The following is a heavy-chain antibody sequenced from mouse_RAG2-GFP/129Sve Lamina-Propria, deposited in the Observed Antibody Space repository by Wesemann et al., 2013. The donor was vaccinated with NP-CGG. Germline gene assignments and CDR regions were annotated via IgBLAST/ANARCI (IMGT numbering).Heavy chain of an antibody. Sequence: EVQLQQSGPELVKPGASVKIPCKASGYTFTDYNMDWVKQSHGKSLEWIGDINPNNGGTIYNQKFKGKATLTVDKSSSTAYMQLSSLTTEDSAIYYCARDWAFAYWGQGTLVTVSA. CDR2: INPNNGGT. V-gene: IGHV1-18*01. CDR3: ARDWAFAY. J-gene: IGHJ3*01. D-gene: IGHD4-1*01. CDR1: GYTFTDYN.